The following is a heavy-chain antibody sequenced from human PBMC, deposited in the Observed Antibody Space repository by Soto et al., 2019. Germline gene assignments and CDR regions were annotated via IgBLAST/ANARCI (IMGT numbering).Heavy chain of an antibody. Sequence: QVHLVQSGAEVKKPGASVKVSCEGSGYAFTTYGITWVRQAPGQGLEWMGWISAHNGNTNYAQKLQGRVTVTRDTSTSTAYMELRSLRPDDTAVYYCARGRYGDYWGQGALVTVSS. CDR2: ISAHNGNT. CDR3: ARGRYGDY. CDR1: GYAFTTYG. D-gene: IGHD1-1*01. J-gene: IGHJ4*02. V-gene: IGHV1-18*01.